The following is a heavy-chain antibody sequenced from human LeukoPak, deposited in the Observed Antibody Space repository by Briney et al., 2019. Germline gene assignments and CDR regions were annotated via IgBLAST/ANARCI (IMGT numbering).Heavy chain of an antibody. Sequence: SETLSLTCTVSGGSISSISYYWGWIRQPPGKGLEWIGEINHSGSTNYNPSLKSRVTISVDTSKNQFSLKLSSVTAADTAVYYCARHYHYYGSGKRSNWFNPWGQGTLVTVSS. CDR1: GGSISSISYY. CDR3: ARHYHYYGSGKRSNWFNP. V-gene: IGHV4-39*01. D-gene: IGHD3-10*01. J-gene: IGHJ5*02. CDR2: INHSGST.